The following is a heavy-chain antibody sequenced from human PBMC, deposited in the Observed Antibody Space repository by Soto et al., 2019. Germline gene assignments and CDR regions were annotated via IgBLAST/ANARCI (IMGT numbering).Heavy chain of an antibody. Sequence: EVPLLESGGGLVQPGGSLRLSCAASGFTFSSYAMRWVRQAPGKGLEWVSAISGSGGSTYYADSVKGRFTTSRDNSKNTLYLQMNSLRAEDTAVYYCARRGSGSYYDYWGQGTLVTVSS. CDR1: GFTFSSYA. V-gene: IGHV3-23*01. CDR2: ISGSGGST. D-gene: IGHD1-26*01. J-gene: IGHJ4*02. CDR3: ARRGSGSYYDY.